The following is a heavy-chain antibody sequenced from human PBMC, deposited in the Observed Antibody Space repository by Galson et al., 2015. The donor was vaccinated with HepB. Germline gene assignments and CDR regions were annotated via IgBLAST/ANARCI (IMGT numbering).Heavy chain of an antibody. CDR2: ISYDGSNK. Sequence: SLRLSCAASGFTFSSYGMHWVRQAPGKGLEWVAVISYDGSNKYYADSVKGRFTISRDNSKNTLYLQMNSLRAEDTAVYYCAKDTYYYGSGSYGYFDYWGQGTLVTVSS. CDR3: AKDTYYYGSGSYGYFDY. J-gene: IGHJ4*02. CDR1: GFTFSSYG. D-gene: IGHD3-10*01. V-gene: IGHV3-30*18.